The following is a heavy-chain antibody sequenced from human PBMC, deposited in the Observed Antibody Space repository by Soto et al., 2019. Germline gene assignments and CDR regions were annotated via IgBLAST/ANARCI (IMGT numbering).Heavy chain of an antibody. CDR3: ARTHCSSTSCYDYYYYMDV. V-gene: IGHV5-51*01. Sequence: GESLKISCKGSGYSFTSYWIGWVRQMPGKGLEWMGIIYPGDSDTRYSPSFQGQVTISADKSINTAYLQWSSLKASDTAMYYCARTHCSSTSCYDYYYYMDVWGKGTTVTVSS. CDR1: GYSFTSYW. J-gene: IGHJ6*03. CDR2: IYPGDSDT. D-gene: IGHD2-2*01.